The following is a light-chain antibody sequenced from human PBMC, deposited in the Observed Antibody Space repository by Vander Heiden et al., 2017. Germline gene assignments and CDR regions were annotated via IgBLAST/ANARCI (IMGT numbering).Light chain of an antibody. CDR3: EAWDDSLNGDVV. CDR2: SNN. CDR1: RSNLGSNT. Sequence: QSVLTQPPSASGTPGQRVTISCSGSRSNLGSNTVNWYQQLPGTAPKLLIYSNNQRPSGVPDRFSGSKSGTSASLAISGLQSEDEADYYCEAWDDSLNGDVVFGGGTKLTVL. V-gene: IGLV1-44*01. J-gene: IGLJ2*01.